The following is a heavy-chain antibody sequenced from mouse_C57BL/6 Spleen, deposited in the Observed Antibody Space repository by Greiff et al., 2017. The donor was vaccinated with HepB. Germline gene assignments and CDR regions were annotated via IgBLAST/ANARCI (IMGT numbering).Heavy chain of an antibody. V-gene: IGHV1-50*01. J-gene: IGHJ1*03. CDR3: ARYDRYYRYFDV. Sequence: QVQLQQPGAELVKPGASVKLSCKASGYTFTSYWMQWVKQRPGQGLEWIGEIDPSDSYTNYNQKFKGKATLTVDTSSSTAYMQLSSLTSEDSAVYYCARYDRYYRYFDVWGTGTTVTVSS. D-gene: IGHD2-12*01. CDR1: GYTFTSYW. CDR2: IDPSDSYT.